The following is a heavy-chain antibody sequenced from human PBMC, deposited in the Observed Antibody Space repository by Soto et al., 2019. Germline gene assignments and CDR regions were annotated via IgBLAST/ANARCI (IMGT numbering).Heavy chain of an antibody. Sequence: PSETLSLTCTVSGGSISSYYWSWIRQPPGKGLEWIGYIYYSGSTNYNPSLKSRVTISVDTSKNQFSLKLSSVTAADTAVYYCARLSRDGYNYYYYYYGMDVWGQGTTVTAP. D-gene: IGHD1-1*01. V-gene: IGHV4-59*01. CDR2: IYYSGST. CDR3: ARLSRDGYNYYYYYYGMDV. CDR1: GGSISSYY. J-gene: IGHJ6*02.